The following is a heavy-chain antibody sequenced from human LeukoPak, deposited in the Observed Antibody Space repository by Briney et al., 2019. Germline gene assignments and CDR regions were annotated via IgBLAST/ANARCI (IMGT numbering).Heavy chain of an antibody. V-gene: IGHV6-1*01. CDR2: TYYGSKWYN. Sequence: SQTLSLTCAISGDSVSSNSAAWNWIRQSPSRGLEWLGRTYYGSKWYNDYAVSLNGRITINPDTSKNQFSLRLNSVTPEDTAVYYCASSSLRGSDAFDIWGQGTMVTVSS. CDR1: GDSVSSNSAA. CDR3: ASSSLRGSDAFDI. J-gene: IGHJ3*02. D-gene: IGHD3-16*01.